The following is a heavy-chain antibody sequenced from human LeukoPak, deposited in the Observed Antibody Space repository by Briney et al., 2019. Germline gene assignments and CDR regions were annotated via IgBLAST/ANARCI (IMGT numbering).Heavy chain of an antibody. D-gene: IGHD6-13*01. CDR1: GCSFSSYY. CDR2: IKHSGSN. Sequence: SETLSLTCAVYGCSFSSYYMSWIRQPPGKGLEWIGEIKHSGSNNYYPAFKKGVTISVDKSNHQFALKVSSVPAAEAAVYYCAATEGAGHCSRWYPEWGQGTLVTVSS. CDR3: AATEGAGHCSRWYPE. J-gene: IGHJ4*02. V-gene: IGHV4-34*01.